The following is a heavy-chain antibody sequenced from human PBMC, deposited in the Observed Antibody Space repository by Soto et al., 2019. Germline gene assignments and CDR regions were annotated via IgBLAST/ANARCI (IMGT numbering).Heavy chain of an antibody. V-gene: IGHV1-18*01. Sequence: QVQLVQSGAEAKKPGASVKVSCKASGYTFTSYGINWVRQAPGQGLEWMGWINTYDGNTNHAQKFQGRVTMTTDTSTSTAYMELRSLSSDDTAVYYCAASQQFDYWGQGTLVTVSS. CDR3: AASQQFDY. D-gene: IGHD6-13*01. CDR2: INTYDGNT. J-gene: IGHJ4*02. CDR1: GYTFTSYG.